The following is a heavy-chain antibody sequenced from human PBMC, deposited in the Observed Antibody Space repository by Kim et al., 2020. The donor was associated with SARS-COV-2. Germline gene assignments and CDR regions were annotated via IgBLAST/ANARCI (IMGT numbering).Heavy chain of an antibody. Sequence: GGSLRLSCVASGFNIDDYAMHWVRQAPGKGLEWVSLISGNGRGTSYAASVKGRFTISRDNSKNSLYLQMNSLTTEDTAFYYCAKKGYTWYFDLWGRGTLVTFSS. J-gene: IGHJ2*01. CDR3: AKKGYTWYFDL. CDR2: ISGNGRGT. V-gene: IGHV3-43*02. CDR1: GFNIDDYA. D-gene: IGHD3-16*02.